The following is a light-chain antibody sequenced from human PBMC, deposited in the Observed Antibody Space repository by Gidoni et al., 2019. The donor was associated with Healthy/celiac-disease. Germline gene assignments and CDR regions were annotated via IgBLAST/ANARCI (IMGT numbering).Light chain of an antibody. CDR1: QSVSSSY. J-gene: IGKJ1*01. Sequence: ELVLTQSPGTLSLAPGERATLSCRASQSVSSSYLAWYQQKPGQAPRLLIYGASSMATGIPDRFSGSGSGTDFTLTISRLQPEDFAVYYCQQYDSSPWTFGQGTKVEIK. V-gene: IGKV3-20*01. CDR3: QQYDSSPWT. CDR2: GAS.